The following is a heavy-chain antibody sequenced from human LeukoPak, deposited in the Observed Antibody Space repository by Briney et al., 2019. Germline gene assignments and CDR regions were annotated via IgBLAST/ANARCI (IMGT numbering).Heavy chain of an antibody. Sequence: ASVKVSCKASGYISTSYGNSWVRQAPGQGLEWMGWISGYNGNTNYAQKFQGRVTMTTDTSTSTAYMELRSLRSDDTAVYFCARDPTHQLADYWGQGTLVTVSS. CDR3: ARDPTHQLADY. CDR2: ISGYNGNT. D-gene: IGHD2-2*01. V-gene: IGHV1-18*01. J-gene: IGHJ4*02. CDR1: GYISTSYG.